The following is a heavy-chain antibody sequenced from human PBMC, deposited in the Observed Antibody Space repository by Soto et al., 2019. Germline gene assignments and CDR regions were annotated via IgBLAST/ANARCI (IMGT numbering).Heavy chain of an antibody. CDR3: ARGPPMLY. CDR1: GGSISSGDYS. CDR2: IYFGGST. Sequence: SDTLSLTCAVSGGSISSGDYSWNWIRQPPGKGLEWIGYIYFGGSTYYNPSLQSRVTMSVDRSRNQFSLKLSSVTAADTAVYYCARGPPMLYWGQGTMVTSPQ. J-gene: IGHJ4*02. D-gene: IGHD2-8*01. V-gene: IGHV4-30-2*01.